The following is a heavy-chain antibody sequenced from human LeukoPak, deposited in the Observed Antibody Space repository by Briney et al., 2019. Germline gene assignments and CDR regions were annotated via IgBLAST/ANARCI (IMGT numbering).Heavy chain of an antibody. CDR3: VRGDWYFES. Sequence: GGSLRLSCATSGFNFSDSRMTWVRQGPGKGLQWVANINRDGSEKHFLDSVEGRFTISRGNARKSLYLQMSSLRPQDTAVYFCVRGDWYFESWGQGTLVTVSS. D-gene: IGHD2-21*01. V-gene: IGHV3-7*04. CDR2: INRDGSEK. CDR1: GFNFSDSR. J-gene: IGHJ4*02.